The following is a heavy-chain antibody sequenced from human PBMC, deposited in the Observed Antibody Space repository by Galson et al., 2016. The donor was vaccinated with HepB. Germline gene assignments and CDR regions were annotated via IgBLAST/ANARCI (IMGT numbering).Heavy chain of an antibody. CDR2: ISGSRSYI. CDR1: GFTFSSYT. J-gene: IGHJ5*02. CDR3: ARGHYGDGFNP. D-gene: IGHD4-17*01. V-gene: IGHV3-21*04. Sequence: SLRLSCAASGFTFSSYTMSWVRQPPGKGLEWVSSISGSRSYIYYADSVQGRFTISRDNAESSLFLQMNSLRAEDTAMYYCARGHYGDGFNPWGQGTLVTVSS.